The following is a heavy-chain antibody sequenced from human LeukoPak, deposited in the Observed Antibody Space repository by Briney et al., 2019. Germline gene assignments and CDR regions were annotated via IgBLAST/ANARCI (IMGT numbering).Heavy chain of an antibody. V-gene: IGHV4-59*04. J-gene: IGHJ4*02. CDR2: IYHSGST. CDR3: ATLPDY. CDR1: GGSISSYY. Sequence: TSETLSLTCTVSGGSISSYYWSWIRQPPGKGLEWIGYIYHSGSTYYNPSLKSRVTISVDRSKNQFSLKLSSVTAADTAVYYCATLPDYWGQGTLVTVSS.